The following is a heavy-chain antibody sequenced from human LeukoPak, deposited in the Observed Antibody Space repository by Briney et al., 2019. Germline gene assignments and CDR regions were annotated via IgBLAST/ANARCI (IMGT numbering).Heavy chain of an antibody. D-gene: IGHD6-13*01. J-gene: IGHJ5*02. CDR2: IIPILGIA. Sequence: SVKVSCKASGGTFSSYAISWVRQAPGQGLEWMGRIIPILGIANYAQKFQGRVTITADKSTSTAYMELSSLRSEDTAVYYCASRSSSWYPVTWGQGTLVTVSS. CDR3: ASRSSSWYPVT. V-gene: IGHV1-69*04. CDR1: GGTFSSYA.